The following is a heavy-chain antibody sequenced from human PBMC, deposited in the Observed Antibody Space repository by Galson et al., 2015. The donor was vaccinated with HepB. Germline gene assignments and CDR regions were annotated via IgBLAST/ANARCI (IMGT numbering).Heavy chain of an antibody. V-gene: IGHV3-66*01. D-gene: IGHD3-10*01. J-gene: IGHJ4*02. CDR2: IYSGGST. Sequence: SLRLSCAASGFTVSSNYMSWVRQAPGKGLEWVSVIYSGGSTYYADSVKGRFTISRDNSKNTLYLQMNSLRAEDTAVYYCARGGFGEFSPSDTGNFDYWGQGTLVTVSS. CDR1: GFTVSSNY. CDR3: ARGGFGEFSPSDTGNFDY.